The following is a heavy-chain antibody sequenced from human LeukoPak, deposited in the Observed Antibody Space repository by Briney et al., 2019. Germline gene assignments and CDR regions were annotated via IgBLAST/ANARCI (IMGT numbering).Heavy chain of an antibody. CDR2: INHSGST. CDR3: ARGFSYDFWSGYMRGYFDY. Sequence: SSETLSLTCTVSGGSISSYYWSWIRQPPGKGLEWIGEINHSGSTNYNPSLKSRVTISVDTSKNQFSLKLSSVTAADTAVYYCARGFSYDFWSGYMRGYFDYWGQGTLVTVSS. D-gene: IGHD3-3*01. CDR1: GGSISSYY. V-gene: IGHV4-34*01. J-gene: IGHJ4*02.